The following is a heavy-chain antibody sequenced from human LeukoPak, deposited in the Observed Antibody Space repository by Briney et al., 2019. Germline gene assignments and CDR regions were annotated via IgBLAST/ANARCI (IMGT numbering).Heavy chain of an antibody. Sequence: HGESLKISCKGSGYSFTNYWIGWVRQMPGKGLEWMGIIYPGDSNTRYSPSFQGLVTISADKSISTAYLQWSSLKASDTAMYYCAREQQWLVPNAFDIWGQGTMVTVSS. CDR3: AREQQWLVPNAFDI. CDR2: IYPGDSNT. J-gene: IGHJ3*02. V-gene: IGHV5-51*01. D-gene: IGHD6-19*01. CDR1: GYSFTNYW.